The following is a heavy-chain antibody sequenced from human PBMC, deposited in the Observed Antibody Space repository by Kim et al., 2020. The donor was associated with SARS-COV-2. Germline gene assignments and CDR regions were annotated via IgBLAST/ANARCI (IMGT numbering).Heavy chain of an antibody. CDR1: GGSISSSSYY. CDR3: ARARFDILTGYKGREAFDI. J-gene: IGHJ3*02. Sequence: SETLSLTCTVSGGSISSSSYYWGWIRQPPWKGLEWIGSIYYSGSTYYNPSLKSRVTISVDTSKNQFSLKLSSVTAADTAVYYCARARFDILTGYKGREAFDIWGQGTMVTVSS. D-gene: IGHD3-9*01. V-gene: IGHV4-39*07. CDR2: IYYSGST.